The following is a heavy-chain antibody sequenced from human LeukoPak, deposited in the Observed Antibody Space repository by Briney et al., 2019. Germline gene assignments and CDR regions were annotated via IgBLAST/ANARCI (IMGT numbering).Heavy chain of an antibody. CDR1: GYTFTSYY. D-gene: IGHD6-19*01. J-gene: IGHJ4*02. V-gene: IGHV1-46*01. CDR2: INPSGGST. CDR3: ARATSSGQARIPLIDY. Sequence: ASVKVSCKASGYTFTSYYMHWVRQAPGQGLEWMGIINPSGGSTSYAQKLQGRVTMTRDMSTSTVYMELSSLRSEDTAVYYCARATSSGQARIPLIDYWGQGTLVTVSS.